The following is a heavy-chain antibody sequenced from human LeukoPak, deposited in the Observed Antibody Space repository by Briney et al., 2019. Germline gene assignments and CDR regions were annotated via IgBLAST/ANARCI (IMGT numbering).Heavy chain of an antibody. V-gene: IGHV3-48*03. J-gene: IGHJ4*02. CDR1: GFTFSSYE. Sequence: GGSLRLSCVPSGFTFSSYEMNCVRQAPGKRLECVSSISSAGSTIYYADSVKGRFTVSRDNAKTTLYLQMNTLRAEDTVVYYCVNDFRSGSFHDFWGQGTLVTVSS. CDR2: ISSAGSTI. D-gene: IGHD3-10*01. CDR3: VNDFRSGSFHDF.